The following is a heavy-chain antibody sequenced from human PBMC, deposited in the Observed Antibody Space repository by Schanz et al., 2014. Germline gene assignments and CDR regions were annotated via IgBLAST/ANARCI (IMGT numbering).Heavy chain of an antibody. CDR3: ASANGIGDMDV. D-gene: IGHD3-10*01. CDR1: GGTFSSYS. CDR2: ISAYNGHT. V-gene: IGHV1-18*01. Sequence: QVQLVQSGAEVKKPGSSVKVSCKASGGTFSSYSISWVRQAPGQGLEWMGWISAYNGHTDYAQKLQGRVTLTTDTSTSTASMELTIQRSDDTAVYGCASANGIGDMDVWGQGTTVTVSS. J-gene: IGHJ6*02.